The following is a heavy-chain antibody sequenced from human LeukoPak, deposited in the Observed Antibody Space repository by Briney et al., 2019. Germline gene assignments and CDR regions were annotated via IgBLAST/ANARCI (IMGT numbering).Heavy chain of an antibody. CDR1: GGSISSSNW. J-gene: IGHJ3*02. CDR3: ARGQYYYDSSPAFDI. D-gene: IGHD3-22*01. CDR2: IYHSGST. Sequence: SETLSLTCAVSGGSISSSNWWSWVRQPPGKGLEWIGEIYHSGSTNYNPSLKSQVTISVDKSKNQFSLKLSSVTAADTAVYYCARGQYYYDSSPAFDIWGQGTMVTVSS. V-gene: IGHV4-4*02.